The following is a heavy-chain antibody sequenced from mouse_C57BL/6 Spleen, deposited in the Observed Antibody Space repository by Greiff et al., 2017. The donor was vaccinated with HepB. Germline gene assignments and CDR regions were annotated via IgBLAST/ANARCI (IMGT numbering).Heavy chain of an antibody. CDR3: AREELREMDY. CDR2: IHPNSGST. CDR1: GNTFTSYW. V-gene: IGHV1-64*01. J-gene: IGHJ4*01. D-gene: IGHD1-1*01. Sequence: VQLQQPGAELVKPGASVKLSCKASGNTFTSYWMHWVKQRPGQGLEWIGMIHPNSGSTNYNEKFKSKATLTVDKSSSTAYMQLSSLTSDDSAVYDYAREELREMDYWGQGTSVTVSS.